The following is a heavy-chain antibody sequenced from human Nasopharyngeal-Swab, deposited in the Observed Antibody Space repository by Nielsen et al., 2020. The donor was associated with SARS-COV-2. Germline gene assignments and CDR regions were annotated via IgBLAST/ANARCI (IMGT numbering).Heavy chain of an antibody. D-gene: IGHD3-10*01. Sequence: GGSLRLSCAASGFTFSSYAMHWVRQAPGKGLGWVAVISYDGSNKYYADSVKGRFTISRDNSKNTLYLQMNSLRAEDTAVYYCARDLGSYLDYWGQGTLVTVSS. CDR2: ISYDGSNK. J-gene: IGHJ4*02. V-gene: IGHV3-30-3*01. CDR1: GFTFSSYA. CDR3: ARDLGSYLDY.